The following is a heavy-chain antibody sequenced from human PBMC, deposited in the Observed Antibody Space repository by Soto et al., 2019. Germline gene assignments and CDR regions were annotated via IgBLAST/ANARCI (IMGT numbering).Heavy chain of an antibody. V-gene: IGHV4-30-4*01. CDR3: ARGPVGGEGGLYDY. CDR2: IYYSGST. J-gene: IGHJ4*02. D-gene: IGHD3-16*01. CDR1: GGSISSGDYY. Sequence: QVQLQESGPGLVKPSQTLSLTCTVSGGSISSGDYYWSWIRQPPGKGLEWVGYIYYSGSTYYNPSLKSRVTIAVDTSKNQFSLKLSSVTAADTAVYYCARGPVGGEGGLYDYWGQGTLVTVSS.